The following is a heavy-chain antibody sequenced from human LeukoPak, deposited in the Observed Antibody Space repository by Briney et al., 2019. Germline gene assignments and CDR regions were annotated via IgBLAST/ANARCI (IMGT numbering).Heavy chain of an antibody. CDR1: GFTFSSYW. CDR3: ARDFQWALDY. CDR2: IKQDGSVN. V-gene: IGHV3-7*04. J-gene: IGHJ4*02. D-gene: IGHD1-26*01. Sequence: HPGGSLRLPCAASGFTFSSYWMTWVRQAPGKGLEWVANIKQDGSVNNYVDSVKGRFTISRDNAKSSLFLQMNSLRAEDTAVYYCARDFQWALDYWGQGTLVTVSS.